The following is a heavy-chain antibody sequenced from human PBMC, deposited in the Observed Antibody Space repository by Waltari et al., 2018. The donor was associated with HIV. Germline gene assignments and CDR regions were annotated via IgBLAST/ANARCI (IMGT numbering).Heavy chain of an antibody. D-gene: IGHD1-26*01. CDR1: GFTSTTYG. V-gene: IGHV3-33*01. CDR3: ARQVGAALFDY. Sequence: QVQLVESGGGVVQPGRSLTPSWAASGFTSTTYGMHWVRQAPGKGLEWVALIWHDGSKTYYADSLKGRFTISRDNSKNTLYLQMNSLRGEDTAVYYCARQVGAALFDYWGQGALVTVSS. J-gene: IGHJ4*02. CDR2: IWHDGSKT.